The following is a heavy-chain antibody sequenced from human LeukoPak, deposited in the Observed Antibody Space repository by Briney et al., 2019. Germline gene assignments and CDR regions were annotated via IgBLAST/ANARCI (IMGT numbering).Heavy chain of an antibody. CDR2: TNHSGST. Sequence: SETLSLTCAVYGGSFSGYYWSWIRQPPGKGLEWIGETNHSGSTNYNPSLESRVTISVDTSKNQFSLKLSSVTAADTAVYYCASWEPPVDYWGQGTLVTVSS. CDR1: GGSFSGYY. D-gene: IGHD1-26*01. J-gene: IGHJ4*02. CDR3: ASWEPPVDY. V-gene: IGHV4-34*01.